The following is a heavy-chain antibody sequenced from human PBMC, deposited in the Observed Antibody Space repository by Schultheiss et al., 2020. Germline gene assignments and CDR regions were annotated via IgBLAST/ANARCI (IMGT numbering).Heavy chain of an antibody. CDR1: GFTFSPYE. Sequence: GGSLRLSCAASGFTFSPYEMNWVRQAPGKGLEWISYISSSSTTIFYADSVKGRFTISRDNAKNSLYLQMNSLRADDTALYYCAREGPYSSGWYYYYYGMDVWGQGTT. CDR2: ISSSSTTI. J-gene: IGHJ6*02. CDR3: AREGPYSSGWYYYYYGMDV. V-gene: IGHV3-48*03. D-gene: IGHD6-19*01.